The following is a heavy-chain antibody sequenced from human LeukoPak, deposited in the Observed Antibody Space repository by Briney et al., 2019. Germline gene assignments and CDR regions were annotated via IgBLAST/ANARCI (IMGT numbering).Heavy chain of an antibody. CDR1: GFTFSAYA. J-gene: IGHJ4*02. CDR3: ANWAGYSGSWYFEY. Sequence: TGGSLRLSCEASGFTFSAYAMTWVRQAPGKGLEWVSSIGSDGKTHYSESVKGRFAISRDNSKNTLYLQMNSLRAEDTAVYYCANWAGYSGSWYFEYWGQGTLVTVSS. D-gene: IGHD6-13*01. V-gene: IGHV3-23*01. CDR2: IGSDGKT.